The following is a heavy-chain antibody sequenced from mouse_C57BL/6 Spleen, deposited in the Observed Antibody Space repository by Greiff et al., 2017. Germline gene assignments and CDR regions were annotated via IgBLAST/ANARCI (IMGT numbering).Heavy chain of an antibody. CDR1: GFTFSDYG. J-gene: IGHJ1*03. V-gene: IGHV5-17*01. CDR2: ISSGSSTI. D-gene: IGHD1-1*01. CDR3: ARPYYYGSSRYGYFDV. Sequence: EVMLVESGGGLVKPGGSLKLSCAASGFTFSDYGMHWVRQAPEKGLEWVAYISSGSSTIYYADTVKGRFTISRDNATNTMFLQMTSLRSEDTAVYYCARPYYYGSSRYGYFDVWGTGTTVTVSS.